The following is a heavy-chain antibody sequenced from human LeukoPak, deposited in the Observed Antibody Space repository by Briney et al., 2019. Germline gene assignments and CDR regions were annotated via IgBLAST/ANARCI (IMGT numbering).Heavy chain of an antibody. V-gene: IGHV3-7*01. CDR1: GFSFSSNW. Sequence: GGSLRISCAAPGFSFSSNWMGWVRQAPGKGLEWVANIKRDGSQKYYLDSVKGRFTISRDNAKNSLYLQMNSLRVEDTAVYYCARLGLEVGGPNWFDPWGQGTLVTVSS. J-gene: IGHJ5*02. CDR3: ARLGLEVGGPNWFDP. CDR2: IKRDGSQK. D-gene: IGHD1-1*01.